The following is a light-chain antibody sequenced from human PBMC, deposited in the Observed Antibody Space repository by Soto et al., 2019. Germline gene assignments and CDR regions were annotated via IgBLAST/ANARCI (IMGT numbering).Light chain of an antibody. CDR2: DTS. Sequence: ETGLTQAPGTLSLSPDERATLSCRASQTLSNSFIAWYQQKPGQAPRLLIYDTSSRATGVPDRFSGSGSGTDFTLTISRLEPEDFAVYYCQQYASTPIPFGQGTRLAIK. J-gene: IGKJ5*01. V-gene: IGKV3-20*01. CDR3: QQYASTPIP. CDR1: QTLSNSF.